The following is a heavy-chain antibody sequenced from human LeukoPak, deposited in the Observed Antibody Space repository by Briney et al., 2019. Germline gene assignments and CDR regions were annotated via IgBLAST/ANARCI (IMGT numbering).Heavy chain of an antibody. J-gene: IGHJ4*02. V-gene: IGHV3-7*01. Sequence: GGSLRLSCAASGFTFSSYAMSWVRQAPGKGLEWVANIKQDGSEKYYVDSVKGRFTISRDNAKNSLYLQMNSLRAEDTAVYYCASSSGWFGELLYYWGQGTLVTVSS. CDR2: IKQDGSEK. D-gene: IGHD3-10*01. CDR3: ASSSGWFGELLYY. CDR1: GFTFSSYA.